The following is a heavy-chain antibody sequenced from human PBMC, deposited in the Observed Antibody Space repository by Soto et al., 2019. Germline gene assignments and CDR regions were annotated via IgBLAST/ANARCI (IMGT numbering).Heavy chain of an antibody. CDR2: INHSGST. Sequence: SETLSLTCAVYGGSFSGYYLSWIRQPPGKGLEWIGEINHSGSTNYNPSLKSRVTISVDTSKNQFSLKLSSETAADTAVYYCARGLREQYFDYWGQGTLVTVYS. CDR3: ARGLREQYFDY. CDR1: GGSFSGYY. J-gene: IGHJ4*02. V-gene: IGHV4-34*01. D-gene: IGHD1-26*01.